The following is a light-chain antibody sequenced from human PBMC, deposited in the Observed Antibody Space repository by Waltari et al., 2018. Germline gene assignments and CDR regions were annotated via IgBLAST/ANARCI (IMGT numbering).Light chain of an antibody. CDR1: QNIRSN. Sequence: IVMTQSPAPLSVSPGERATLPCRASQNIRSNLAWYRQKPGQAPRLLLYGASFRATGSPARFSGSGSGTEFTLSISSLQSEDFAIYYCQQYDNWPPITFGQGTKLEIK. J-gene: IGKJ2*01. CDR3: QQYDNWPPIT. CDR2: GAS. V-gene: IGKV3-15*01.